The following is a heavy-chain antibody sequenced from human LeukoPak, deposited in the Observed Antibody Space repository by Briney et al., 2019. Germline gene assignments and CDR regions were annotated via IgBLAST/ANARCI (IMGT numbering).Heavy chain of an antibody. D-gene: IGHD2-15*01. CDR2: ISTDGYTT. CDR3: VVGGSPGY. V-gene: IGHV3-74*01. CDR1: GLAFSAYK. J-gene: IGHJ4*02. Sequence: GGSMRLSCAASGLAFSAYKMHWVRQAPRKGRVWVSRISTDGYTTDYADFVQGRFTASRDNTKNTWSLEMNSLRAEDTAVYYCVVGGSPGYWGQGTLVTVPS.